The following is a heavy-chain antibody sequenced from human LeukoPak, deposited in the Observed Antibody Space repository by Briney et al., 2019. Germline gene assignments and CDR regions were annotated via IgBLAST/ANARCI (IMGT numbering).Heavy chain of an antibody. Sequence: GGSLRLSCAASGFTFSSYGMHWVRQAPGKGLEWVAVISYDGSNKYYADSVKGRFTISRDNSKNTLYLQMNSLRAEDTAVYYCAKVRYPWDNWNGDYFDYWGQGTLVTVSS. CDR1: GFTFSSYG. CDR2: ISYDGSNK. D-gene: IGHD1-1*01. J-gene: IGHJ4*02. V-gene: IGHV3-30*18. CDR3: AKVRYPWDNWNGDYFDY.